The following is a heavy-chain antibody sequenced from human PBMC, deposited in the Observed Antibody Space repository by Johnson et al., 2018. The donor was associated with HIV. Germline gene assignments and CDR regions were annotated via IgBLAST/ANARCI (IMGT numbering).Heavy chain of an antibody. J-gene: IGHJ3*02. D-gene: IGHD5-12*01. CDR1: GFTFSSYA. Sequence: VLLLESGGGLVQPGGSLRLSCAASGFTFSSYAMSWVRQAPGKGLEWVSVISGNGGTTYYADSVKGRFTISRDNSKNTLYLQMNSLRAEDTAVYYCAKEDEWLRLGSAFDIWGQGTMVTVSS. V-gene: IGHV3-23*01. CDR2: ISGNGGTT. CDR3: AKEDEWLRLGSAFDI.